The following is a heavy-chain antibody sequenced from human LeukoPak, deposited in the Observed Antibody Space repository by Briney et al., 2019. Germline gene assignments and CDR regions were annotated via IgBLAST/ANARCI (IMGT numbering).Heavy chain of an antibody. V-gene: IGHV1-2*02. CDR3: ATGMAAVGDY. D-gene: IGHD5-24*01. Sequence: ASVKVSCKASGYIFTGYYMHWMRQAPGQGLEWMGWINPKSGDTNYAQKFQGRVTMTRDTSISTAYMELSRLRSDDAAFYYCATGMAAVGDYWGQGTLVTVSS. CDR2: INPKSGDT. CDR1: GYIFTGYY. J-gene: IGHJ4*02.